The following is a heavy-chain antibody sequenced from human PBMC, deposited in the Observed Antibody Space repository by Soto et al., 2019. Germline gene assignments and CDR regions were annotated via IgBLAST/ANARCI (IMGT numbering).Heavy chain of an antibody. CDR3: ARDITMVRGRGSVG. V-gene: IGHV1-18*01. D-gene: IGHD3-10*01. CDR2: TSAYNGNT. J-gene: IGHJ4*02. Sequence: QVQLVQSGAEVKKRGASVKVSCKASGYTFTSYGISWVRQAPGPGLEWVGWTSAYNGNTNYAHKLQGRVTMTTDTSTSIAYMELRSMRSDDTAVYYSARDITMVRGRGSVGWGQGTLVTVSS. CDR1: GYTFTSYG.